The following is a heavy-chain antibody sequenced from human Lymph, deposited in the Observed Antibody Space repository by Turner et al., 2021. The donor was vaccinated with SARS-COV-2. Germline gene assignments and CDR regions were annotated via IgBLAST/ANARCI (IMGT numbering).Heavy chain of an antibody. Sequence: EVQLVQSGAEVKKPGESLTISCKGSGYRFPTYWIGWVRQMPGKGLEWMGIIYPGDSDTRYSPSFQGQVTISADKSISTAYLQWSSLKASDTAMYYCARLPIARGYSGYDFYYFDYWGQGTLVTVSS. CDR2: IYPGDSDT. V-gene: IGHV5-51*01. J-gene: IGHJ4*02. CDR3: ARLPIARGYSGYDFYYFDY. CDR1: GYRFPTYW. D-gene: IGHD5-12*01.